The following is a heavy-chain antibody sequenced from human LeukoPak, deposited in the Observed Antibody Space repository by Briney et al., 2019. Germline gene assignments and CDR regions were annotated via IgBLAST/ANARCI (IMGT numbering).Heavy chain of an antibody. D-gene: IGHD3-16*01. J-gene: IGHJ4*02. Sequence: GESLKISCKGSGYSFTSYWIGWVRQMPGKGLEWMGIIYPGDSDTRYSPSFQGQVTISADKSISTAYLQWSSLKASDTAMYYCARQGGGAFGGVNPNDYWGQGTLVTVSS. CDR1: GYSFTSYW. V-gene: IGHV5-51*01. CDR2: IYPGDSDT. CDR3: ARQGGGAFGGVNPNDY.